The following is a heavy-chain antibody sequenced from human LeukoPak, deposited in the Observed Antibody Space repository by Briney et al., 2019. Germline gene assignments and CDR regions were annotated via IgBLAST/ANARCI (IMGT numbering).Heavy chain of an antibody. Sequence: SETLSLTCAVYGGSFSGYYWSWIRQPPGKGLEWIGEINHSGSTNYNPSLKSRVTISVDTSKNQFSLRLSSVTAADTAVYYCARAKVRGRFDYWGQGTLVTVSS. CDR2: INHSGST. J-gene: IGHJ4*02. V-gene: IGHV4-34*01. D-gene: IGHD3-10*01. CDR1: GGSFSGYY. CDR3: ARAKVRGRFDY.